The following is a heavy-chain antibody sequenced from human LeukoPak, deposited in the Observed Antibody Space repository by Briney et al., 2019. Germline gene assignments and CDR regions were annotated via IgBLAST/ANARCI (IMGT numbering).Heavy chain of an antibody. J-gene: IGHJ5*02. CDR1: GYTFTSYD. Sequence: ASVKVSCKASGYTFTSYDINWVRQATGQGREWMGWMNPNSGNTGYAQKFQGRVTMTRNTSINTAYMELSSLTSEDTAVYYCVRSQTIASRLIRSRGFDPWGQGTPVTVSS. D-gene: IGHD6-6*01. CDR2: MNPNSGNT. V-gene: IGHV1-8*01. CDR3: VRSQTIASRLIRSRGFDP.